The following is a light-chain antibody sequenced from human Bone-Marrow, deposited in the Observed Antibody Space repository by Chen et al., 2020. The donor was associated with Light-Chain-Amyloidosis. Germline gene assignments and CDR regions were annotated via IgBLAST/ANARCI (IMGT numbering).Light chain of an antibody. CDR2: EVT. J-gene: IGLJ1*01. Sequence: QSALTQPASVSGSPGQSITISCTGTSSDVGSYDFVSWYQQHAGKAPTLMIYEVTKRPSGVSNRFSGYKSGNTASLTISGLQAEDEADYYCCSYAGSPLYVFGTGTKVSVL. CDR1: SSDVGSYDF. V-gene: IGLV2-23*02. CDR3: CSYAGSPLYV.